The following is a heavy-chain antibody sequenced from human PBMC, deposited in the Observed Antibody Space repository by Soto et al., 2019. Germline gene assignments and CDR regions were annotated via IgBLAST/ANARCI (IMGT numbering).Heavy chain of an antibody. D-gene: IGHD3-10*01. CDR2: ISSDGSAT. V-gene: IGHV3-11*01. CDR3: VIDRDRRWFDP. J-gene: IGHJ5*02. Sequence: QLVESGGGLVKPGGSLRLSCTASGFIFSDFYMAWIRQAPGKGLEWVSYISSDGSATYKDSVKGRFTVSRDNAKDSLYLQMNSLRDEDTAVYYCVIDRDRRWFDPWGQGTLVTVSS. CDR1: GFIFSDFY.